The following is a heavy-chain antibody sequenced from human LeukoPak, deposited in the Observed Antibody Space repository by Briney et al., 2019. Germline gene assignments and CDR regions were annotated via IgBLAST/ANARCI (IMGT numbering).Heavy chain of an antibody. J-gene: IGHJ3*02. CDR2: FDPEDGET. CDR3: ATLKASAFDI. V-gene: IGHV1-24*01. Sequence: ASVKVSCKVSGYTPTELSLHWVRQGSGKGLEWMGGFDPEDGETIYAQKFQGRVTMTEDTSTDTAYMELSSLRSEDTAVYYCATLKASAFDIWGQGTMVTVSS. CDR1: GYTPTELS.